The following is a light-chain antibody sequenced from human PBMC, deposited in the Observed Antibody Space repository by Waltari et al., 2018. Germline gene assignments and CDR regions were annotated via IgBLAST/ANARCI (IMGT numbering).Light chain of an antibody. V-gene: IGKV3-20*01. CDR3: QHYVRLPAT. CDR2: GAS. J-gene: IGKJ1*01. Sequence: EILLTQSPGTLSFSPGERATLSCRASQSVTRALAWYQQKPGQAPRLLIYGASNRATGIPDRFSGSGSGTDFSLTISRLEPEDVAVYYCQHYVRLPATFGQGTKVEIK. CDR1: QSVTRA.